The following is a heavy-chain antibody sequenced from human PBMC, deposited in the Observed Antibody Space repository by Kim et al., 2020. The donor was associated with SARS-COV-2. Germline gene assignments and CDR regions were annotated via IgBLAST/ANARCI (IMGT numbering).Heavy chain of an antibody. Sequence: GGSLRLSCAASGFTFSSYAMIWVRQAPGKGLEWVSSISGNGVTYYADSMKGRFTISRDNSNNTLYLQMNSLRAEDTAVYYCAKDFGYCTGTSCYAFDVWGQGTMVTVSS. CDR3: AKDFGYCTGTSCYAFDV. J-gene: IGHJ3*01. CDR2: ISGNGVT. V-gene: IGHV3-23*01. D-gene: IGHD2-2*01. CDR1: GFTFSSYA.